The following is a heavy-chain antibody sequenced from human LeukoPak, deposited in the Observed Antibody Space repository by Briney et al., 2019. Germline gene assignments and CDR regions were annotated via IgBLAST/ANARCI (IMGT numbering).Heavy chain of an antibody. V-gene: IGHV1-2*02. CDR1: GYTFTGYY. J-gene: IGHJ4*02. Sequence: ASVKVSCKASGYTFTGYYMHWVRQAPGRGLEWMGWINPNSGGTNYAQKFQGRVTMTRDTSISTAYMELSRLRSDDTAVYYCARDRVPYSSSCSDYWGQGTLVTVSS. D-gene: IGHD6-13*01. CDR3: ARDRVPYSSSCSDY. CDR2: INPNSGGT.